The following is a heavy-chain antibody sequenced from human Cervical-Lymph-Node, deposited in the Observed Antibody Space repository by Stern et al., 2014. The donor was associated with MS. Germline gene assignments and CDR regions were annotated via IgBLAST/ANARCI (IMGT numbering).Heavy chain of an antibody. Sequence: VQLVESGAEVKKPGASVKVSCKASGYTFTSYYMHWGRQAPGKGLEWMGIIKPSGGSTRYAQKFQGRVTMTRDTSTSTVYMELSSLRSEDTAVYYCARDHPPAAGTSTFVDYWGQGTLVTVSS. CDR2: IKPSGGST. CDR1: GYTFTSYY. D-gene: IGHD6-13*01. V-gene: IGHV1-46*01. J-gene: IGHJ4*02. CDR3: ARDHPPAAGTSTFVDY.